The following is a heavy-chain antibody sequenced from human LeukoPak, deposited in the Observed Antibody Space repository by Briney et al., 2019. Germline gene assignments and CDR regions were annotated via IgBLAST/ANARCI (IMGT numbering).Heavy chain of an antibody. V-gene: IGHV3-21*01. CDR2: ISTSSSYI. Sequence: GGSLRLSCAASGFTFSTYTMNWVRQAPGKGLEWVSFISTSSSYIYYADSMKGRFTISRDNAKNSLYLQMNRLRAEDTAVYYCARDLRPYSGHDNLAFDIWGQGTMVTVSS. CDR3: ARDLRPYSGHDNLAFDI. CDR1: GFTFSTYT. J-gene: IGHJ3*02. D-gene: IGHD5-12*01.